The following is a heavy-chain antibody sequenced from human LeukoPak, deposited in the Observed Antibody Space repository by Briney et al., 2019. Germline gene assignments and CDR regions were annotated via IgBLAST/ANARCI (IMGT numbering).Heavy chain of an antibody. J-gene: IGHJ4*02. CDR2: INHSGST. D-gene: IGHD2-21*01. CDR3: APQQGRNLVNFFDY. V-gene: IGHV4-34*01. CDR1: GGSFSGYY. Sequence: SETLSLTCAVYGGSFSGYYWSWIRQPPGKGLEWIGEINHSGSTNYNPSLKSRVTISVDTSKNQFSLKLSSVTAADTAVYYCAPQQGRNLVNFFDYWGQGTLVTVSS.